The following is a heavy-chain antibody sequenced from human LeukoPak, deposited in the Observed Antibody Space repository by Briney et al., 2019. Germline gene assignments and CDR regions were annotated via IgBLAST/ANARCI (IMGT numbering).Heavy chain of an antibody. CDR1: GDTFSSYD. Sequence: SVKVSCKASGDTFSSYDISWVRQAPGQGLEWMGRIIPIFGTANYAQKFQGRVTITTDESTSTAYMELSSLRSEDTAVYYCAREGGEYSGSPRSGFDIWGQGTMVTVSS. D-gene: IGHD1-26*01. V-gene: IGHV1-69*05. CDR2: IIPIFGTA. J-gene: IGHJ3*02. CDR3: AREGGEYSGSPRSGFDI.